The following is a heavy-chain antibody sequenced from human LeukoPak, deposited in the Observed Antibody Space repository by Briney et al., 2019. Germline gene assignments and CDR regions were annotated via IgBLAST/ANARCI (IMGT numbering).Heavy chain of an antibody. CDR1: GGSFTTYY. CDR3: VRQGSESRIFDY. V-gene: IGHV4-34*01. J-gene: IGHJ4*02. Sequence: SETLSLTCAVYGGSFTTYYWSWIRQSPGKGLEWIGEVNHSGSTKCNPSLKSRITISVDTSKNQFSVKLNSVAAADTAVYYCVRQGSESRIFDYWGQGTLVTVSS. CDR2: VNHSGST. D-gene: IGHD3-10*01.